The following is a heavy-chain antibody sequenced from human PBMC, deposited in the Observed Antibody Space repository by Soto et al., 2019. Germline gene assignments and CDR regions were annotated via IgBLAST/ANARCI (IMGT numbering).Heavy chain of an antibody. CDR1: GFTFSSYW. Sequence: DVKLVESGGGLVQPGESLRLSCAASGFTFSSYWMHWVRQDPGMGLVWVATINTDATPTQYADSVKGRFTVSRDNAMNTLFLQMTGLRDEDTALYYCAKDLSWGQSDYWCQGRLVTVSS. CDR3: AKDLSWGQSDY. V-gene: IGHV3-74*01. J-gene: IGHJ4*02. D-gene: IGHD3-16*01. CDR2: INTDATPT.